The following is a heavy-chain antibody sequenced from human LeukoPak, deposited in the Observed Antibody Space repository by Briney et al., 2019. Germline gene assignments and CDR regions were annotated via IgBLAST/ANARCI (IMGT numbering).Heavy chain of an antibody. Sequence: ASVKVSCKASGYTFTSYYMHWVRQAPGQGLEWMGIINPSGGSTSYAQKFQGRVTMTRDTSTSTVYMELSSLRSEDTAVYYCARARGGVVVVAATGFDYWGQGTLVTVSS. J-gene: IGHJ4*02. CDR2: INPSGGST. CDR3: ARARGGVVVVAATGFDY. CDR1: GYTFTSYY. V-gene: IGHV1-46*01. D-gene: IGHD2-15*01.